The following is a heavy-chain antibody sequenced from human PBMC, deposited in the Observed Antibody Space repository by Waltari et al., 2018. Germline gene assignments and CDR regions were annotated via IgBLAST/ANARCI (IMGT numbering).Heavy chain of an antibody. CDR2: ISSDASDT. D-gene: IGHD1-1*01. CDR3: ARVSRRTYRSPVPGRHYYYGMDV. CDR1: GFTFSSYW. Sequence: EEQLVESGGGLVQPGDSLRLSCAVSGFTFSSYWMNWVSRISSDASDTTYADSVKCRFTISRDNAKNTLYLQMNRLRAEDTAVYFCARVSRRTYRSPVPGRHYYYGMDVWGQGTTVTVSS. J-gene: IGHJ6*02. V-gene: IGHV3-74*03.